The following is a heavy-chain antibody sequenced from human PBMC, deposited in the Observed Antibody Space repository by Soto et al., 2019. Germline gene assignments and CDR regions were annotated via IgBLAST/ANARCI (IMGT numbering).Heavy chain of an antibody. CDR3: ARAYGDYVLDY. D-gene: IGHD4-17*01. CDR1: GGSISSSSYY. CDR2: IYYSGNT. V-gene: IGHV4-39*07. Sequence: SETLSLTCTVSGGSISSSSYYWGWIRQPPGKGLEWIGNIYYSGNTYYNPSLKSRVTISVDTSKNQFSLKLSSVTAADTAVYYCARAYGDYVLDYWGQGTLVTVSS. J-gene: IGHJ4*02.